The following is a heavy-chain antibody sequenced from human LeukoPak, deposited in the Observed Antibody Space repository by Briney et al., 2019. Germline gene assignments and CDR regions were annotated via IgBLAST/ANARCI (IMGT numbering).Heavy chain of an antibody. Sequence: GESLKISCKVSGYSFPNYWIGWVRQMPGKGLEWLGILYPGDSDTRYSPSFQGQVTISADKSISTAYLQWSSLKASDTAMYYCARGSSTCDYWGQGTLVTVSS. CDR2: LYPGDSDT. J-gene: IGHJ4*02. CDR1: GYSFPNYW. V-gene: IGHV5-51*01. D-gene: IGHD2-2*01. CDR3: ARGSSTCDY.